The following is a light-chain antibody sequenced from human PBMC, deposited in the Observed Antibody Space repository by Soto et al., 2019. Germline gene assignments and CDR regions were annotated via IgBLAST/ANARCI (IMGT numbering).Light chain of an antibody. V-gene: IGKV1-33*01. CDR2: AAA. CDR3: QQYDNLPSFT. Sequence: DIQMTQSPSSLSASVGDRVTITCQASQDISVFLNWYQQKPGKAPKLLVSAAADLEPGVPSRFSGSGSGTDFIFTITSLQPEDVATYYCQQYDNLPSFTFGPGTKVDLK. J-gene: IGKJ3*01. CDR1: QDISVF.